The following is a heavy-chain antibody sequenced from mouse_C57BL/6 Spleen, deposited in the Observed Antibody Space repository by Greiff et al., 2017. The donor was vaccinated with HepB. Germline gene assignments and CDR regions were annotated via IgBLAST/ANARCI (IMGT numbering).Heavy chain of an antibody. CDR3: ARSPLTGDFDY. CDR1: GFTFTDYY. Sequence: EVKLVESGGGLVQPGGSLSLSCAASGFTFTDYYMSWVRQPPGKALEWLGFIRNKANGYTTEYSASVKGRFTISRDNSQSILYLQMHALRAEDSATYYCARSPLTGDFDYWGQGTTLTVSS. CDR2: IRNKANGYTT. J-gene: IGHJ2*01. V-gene: IGHV7-3*01. D-gene: IGHD4-1*01.